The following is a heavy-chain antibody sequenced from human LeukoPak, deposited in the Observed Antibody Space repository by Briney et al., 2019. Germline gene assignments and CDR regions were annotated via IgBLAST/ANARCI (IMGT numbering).Heavy chain of an antibody. CDR3: VRDHHRRLYDSQARDTFDI. CDR2: ISSSSSTI. Sequence: GGSLRLSCAASGFTFSSYEMNWVRQAPGKGLEWVSYISSSSSTIYYADSVEGRFTISRDNAKNSLYLQMNSLRAEDTAVYYCVRDHHRRLYDSQARDTFDIWGQGTMVTVSS. CDR1: GFTFSSYE. J-gene: IGHJ3*02. D-gene: IGHD3-22*01. V-gene: IGHV3-48*03.